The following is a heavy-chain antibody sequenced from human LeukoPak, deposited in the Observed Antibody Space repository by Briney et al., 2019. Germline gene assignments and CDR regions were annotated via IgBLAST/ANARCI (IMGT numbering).Heavy chain of an antibody. Sequence: GGSLRLSCAASGFAFWSYGVHWVPRARGKGLEWVAYIHYDSSTEDYADCVKGRFTIYRDNSKNTLFLQMNNLRVEDMGVLYCAKDWNWAIDYWGQGTLDTVSS. CDR1: GFAFWSYG. J-gene: IGHJ4*02. V-gene: IGHV3-30*02. CDR2: IHYDSSTE. CDR3: AKDWNWAIDY. D-gene: IGHD1-7*01.